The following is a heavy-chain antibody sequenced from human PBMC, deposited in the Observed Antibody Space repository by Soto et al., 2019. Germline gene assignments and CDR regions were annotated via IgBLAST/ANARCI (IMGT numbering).Heavy chain of an antibody. CDR1: GGSFSGYY. CDR3: ARGGDTTVTTWNY. V-gene: IGHV4-34*01. CDR2: INHSGST. Sequence: QVQLQQWGAGLLKPSETLSLTCAVYGGSFSGYYWSWIRQPPGKGLEWIGEINHSGSTNYNPSLKSRVTISVDTSKNQFSLKLSSVTAADTAVYYWARGGDTTVTTWNYWGQGTLVTVSS. D-gene: IGHD4-17*01. J-gene: IGHJ4*02.